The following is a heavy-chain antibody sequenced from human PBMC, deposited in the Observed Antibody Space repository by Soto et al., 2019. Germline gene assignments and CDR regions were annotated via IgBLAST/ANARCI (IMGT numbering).Heavy chain of an antibody. CDR3: ASGLWTFQH. V-gene: IGHV3-7*01. CDR2: IKQDGSEK. J-gene: IGHJ1*01. CDR1: GFTFSNYW. Sequence: EVQLAESGGGLVQPGGSLRLSCAVSGFTFSNYWMSWVRQAPGKGLEWVANIKQDGSEKYYVDSVKGRFTISRDNAKNSLYLQMNSLGAEDTAVYFCASGLWTFQHWGQGTLVTVSS. D-gene: IGHD3-10*01.